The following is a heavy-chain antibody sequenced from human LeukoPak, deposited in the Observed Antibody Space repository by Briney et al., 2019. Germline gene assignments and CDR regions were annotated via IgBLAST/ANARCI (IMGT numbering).Heavy chain of an antibody. J-gene: IGHJ5*02. CDR1: GFTFSSYG. CDR3: ARRAVCSGYDCNWFDP. D-gene: IGHD5-12*01. CDR2: IWYDGSNK. V-gene: IGHV3-33*01. Sequence: HSGGSLRLSCAASGFTFSSYGMHWVRQAPGKGLEWVAVIWYDGSNKYYADSVKGRFTISRDDSKNTLYLQMNSLRAEDTAVYYCARRAVCSGYDCNWFDPWGQGTLVTVAS.